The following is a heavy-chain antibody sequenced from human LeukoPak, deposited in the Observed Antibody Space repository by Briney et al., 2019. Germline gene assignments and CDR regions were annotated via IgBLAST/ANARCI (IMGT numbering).Heavy chain of an antibody. CDR3: ARGIQPPKYYGSGSDTFDI. V-gene: IGHV3-30*03. Sequence: TGGSLRLSCVASGFPFSSYWMTWVRQAPGKGLEWVAVVSKDGNTKYYADSVKGRFTISRDNSKNTVYLQMNSLRTEDTSVYYCARGIQPPKYYGSGSDTFDIWGQGTMVTVSS. CDR2: VSKDGNTK. J-gene: IGHJ3*02. CDR1: GFPFSSYW. D-gene: IGHD3-10*01.